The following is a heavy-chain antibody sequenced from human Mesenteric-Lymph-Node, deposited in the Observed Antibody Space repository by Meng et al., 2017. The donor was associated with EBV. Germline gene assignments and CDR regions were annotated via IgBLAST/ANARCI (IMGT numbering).Heavy chain of an antibody. V-gene: IGHV1-69*06. D-gene: IGHD6-19*01. J-gene: IGHJ4*01. CDR2: VVPIMHTT. CDR1: GGTFSNLG. CDR3: ASERQWLTNNHFDL. Sequence: GRPVQLGPAVKTLVPAGEAPCRTSGGTFSNLGIIWVRQAPGHRLEWVGGVVPIMHTTNYAHNFQGRVTLTADNSTNTAYMELHFLTSEDTAVYFCASERQWLTNNHFDLWGHGTLVTVSS.